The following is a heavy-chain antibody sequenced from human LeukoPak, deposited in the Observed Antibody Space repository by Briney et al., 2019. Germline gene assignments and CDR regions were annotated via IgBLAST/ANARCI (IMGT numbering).Heavy chain of an antibody. CDR1: GFTFSDAW. V-gene: IGHV3-15*01. Sequence: GGSLRLSCVGSGFTFSDAWMSWVRQAPGKGLEWVGRIKSKSDGGTIDYAAPVKGRFTISSDDSRNTLYLQMNSLKTEDTAVYYCTTRRQDGWWGQGTLVTVS. J-gene: IGHJ4*02. CDR3: TTRRQDGW. CDR2: IKSKSDGGTI. D-gene: IGHD2-15*01.